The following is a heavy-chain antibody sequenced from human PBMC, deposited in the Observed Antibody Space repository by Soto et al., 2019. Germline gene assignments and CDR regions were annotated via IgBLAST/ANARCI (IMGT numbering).Heavy chain of an antibody. CDR2: ITSSSSYK. Sequence: LRLSCAASGFTFSNSNMNWVRQAPGKGLEWVSSITSSSSYKFYADSVKGRFTIFRDNAKSSLYLQMNDLRAEDTAVYYCARYSGTYRDYWGQGTLVTVSS. D-gene: IGHD1-26*01. CDR3: ARYSGTYRDY. V-gene: IGHV3-21*01. CDR1: GFTFSNSN. J-gene: IGHJ4*02.